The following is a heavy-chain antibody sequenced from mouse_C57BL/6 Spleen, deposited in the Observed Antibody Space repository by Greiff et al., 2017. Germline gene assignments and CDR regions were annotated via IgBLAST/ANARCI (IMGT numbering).Heavy chain of an antibody. D-gene: IGHD2-5*01. J-gene: IGHJ3*01. CDR2: FYPGSGSI. Sequence: QVQLKESGAELVKPGASVKLSCKASGYTFTEYTIHWVKQRSGQGLEWIGWFYPGSGSIKYNEKFKDKATLTADKSSSTVYMELSRLTFEDSAVYFCARHESSAYYSNYGFAYWGQGTLVTVSA. V-gene: IGHV1-62-2*01. CDR1: GYTFTEYT. CDR3: ARHESSAYYSNYGFAY.